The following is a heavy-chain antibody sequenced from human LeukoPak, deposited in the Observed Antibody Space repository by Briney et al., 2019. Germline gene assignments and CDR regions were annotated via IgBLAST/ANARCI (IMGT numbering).Heavy chain of an antibody. CDR1: GASISSYY. CDR3: ARRPIETGRIAAAISVSSEMDV. J-gene: IGHJ6*04. D-gene: IGHD6-13*01. CDR2: IYPSRS. V-gene: IGHV4-4*07. Sequence: SETLSLTCTVSGASISSYYWSWIRQPAGKGLEWIGRIYPSRSIYNPSLKSRVTMSVDTSKNQFSLKLSSVTAADTAVYYCARRPIETGRIAAAISVSSEMDVWGKGTTVTISS.